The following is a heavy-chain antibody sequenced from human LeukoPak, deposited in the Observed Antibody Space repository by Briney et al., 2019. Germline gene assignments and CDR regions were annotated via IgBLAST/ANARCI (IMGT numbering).Heavy chain of an antibody. CDR3: AKDRTAAAALHYFDY. Sequence: SETLSLTCTVSGYSIGSGYYWGWIRQPPGKGLEWIGTIYHRGSTYYTPSLKSRVTISLDTSKNRFSLRLNSVTAADTAVYYCAKDRTAAAALHYFDYWGQGTLVTVSS. D-gene: IGHD6-13*01. V-gene: IGHV4-38-2*02. J-gene: IGHJ4*02. CDR1: GYSIGSGYY. CDR2: IYHRGST.